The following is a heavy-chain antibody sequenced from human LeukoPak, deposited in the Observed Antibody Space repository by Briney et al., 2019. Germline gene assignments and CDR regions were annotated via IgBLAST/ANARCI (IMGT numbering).Heavy chain of an antibody. D-gene: IGHD6-19*01. J-gene: IGHJ4*02. Sequence: GGSLRLSCAASGFTFSSYGMHWVRQAPGKGLEWVAVISFDGSYKFYADSVKGRFTISRDNSKNTLYLQMNSLRAEDTAVYYCAKSSSGWYGGFDYWGQGTLVTVSS. CDR1: GFTFSSYG. V-gene: IGHV3-30*18. CDR2: ISFDGSYK. CDR3: AKSSSGWYGGFDY.